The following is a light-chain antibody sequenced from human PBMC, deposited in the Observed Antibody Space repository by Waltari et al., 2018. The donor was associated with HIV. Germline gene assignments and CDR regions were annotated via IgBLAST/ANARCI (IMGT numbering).Light chain of an antibody. Sequence: DIVLTQSPLSAPFTVGQSASISCRSSQSLAHGNGNTYWGWLHQRPCEPPRLLFSRGSRRLPGVSHRFSGGGSGTYFTLKISSVEADDAGVYYCMQARDYPRTFGQGTRVEI. J-gene: IGKJ1*01. CDR3: MQARDYPRT. V-gene: IGKV2-24*01. CDR1: QSLAHGNGNTY. CDR2: RGS.